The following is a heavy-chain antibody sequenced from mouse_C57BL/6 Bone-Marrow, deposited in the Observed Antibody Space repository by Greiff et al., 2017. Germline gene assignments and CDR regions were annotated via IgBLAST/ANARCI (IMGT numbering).Heavy chain of an antibody. V-gene: IGHV5-12*01. CDR3: ARSAGISYTCFAY. J-gene: IGHJ3*01. Sequence: EVQLMASGGGLVQPGGSLKLSCAASGFTFSDYYMYWVRQTPEKRLEWVAYLSNGGGSTYYTDTVKGRFTISRDNANNTLYLQMCRLKSEDTAMYYYARSAGISYTCFAYWGQGTLVTVSA. CDR2: LSNGGGST. D-gene: IGHD1-1*01. CDR1: GFTFSDYY.